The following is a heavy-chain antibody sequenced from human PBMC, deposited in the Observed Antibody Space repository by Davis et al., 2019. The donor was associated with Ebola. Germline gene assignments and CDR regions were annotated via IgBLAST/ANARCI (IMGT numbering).Heavy chain of an antibody. J-gene: IGHJ6*02. V-gene: IGHV1-24*01. D-gene: IGHD1-1*01. CDR3: ATKGVSRQLPDYYYGLDV. CDR1: GYTLTELP. Sequence: ASVKVSCKVSGYTLTELPIHWVRQAPGKGLEWMGGFEPEDGETVYAQRLQGRVTMTEDTSTDTAYMELSSLRSEDTAVYYCATKGVSRQLPDYYYGLDVWGQGTTVTVSS. CDR2: FEPEDGET.